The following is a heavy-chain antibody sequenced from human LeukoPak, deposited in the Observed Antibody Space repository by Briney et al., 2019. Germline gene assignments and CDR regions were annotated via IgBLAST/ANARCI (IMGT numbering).Heavy chain of an antibody. CDR3: ARDDEDTAMTRY. Sequence: ASVKVSCKASGYTFTSYYMHWVRRAPGQGLEWMGIINPSGGSTSYAQKFQGRVTMTRDTSTSTVYMELSSLRSEDTAVYYCARDDEDTAMTRYWGQGTLVTVSS. J-gene: IGHJ4*02. V-gene: IGHV1-46*01. CDR1: GYTFTSYY. CDR2: INPSGGST. D-gene: IGHD5-18*01.